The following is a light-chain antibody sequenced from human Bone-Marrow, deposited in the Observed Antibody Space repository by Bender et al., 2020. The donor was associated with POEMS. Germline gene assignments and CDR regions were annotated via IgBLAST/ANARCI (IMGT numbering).Light chain of an antibody. J-gene: IGLJ3*02. CDR1: NSNIGTNA. CDR3: AAWGAGLSGGV. Sequence: QSVLTQPPSASGTPGQRVTISCSGSNSNIGTNAVNWYQQFPGPAPKLLIYSDNQRPSGVPDRCYAFKSGTSAFLAISGLQSEDKADYYWAAWGAGLSGGVFGGGTKLTVL. V-gene: IGLV1-44*01. CDR2: SDN.